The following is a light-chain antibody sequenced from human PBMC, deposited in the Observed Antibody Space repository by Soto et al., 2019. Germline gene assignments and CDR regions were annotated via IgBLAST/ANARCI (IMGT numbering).Light chain of an antibody. CDR3: QQYNSYSRT. CDR2: KAS. Sequence: DIQGTQSPSTRPASAVDRVTITCRASQSISSWLAWYQQKPGKAPKLLIYKASTLKSGVPSRFSGSGSGTEFTLTISSLQPDDFATYYCQQYNSYSRTFGQGTKVDI. CDR1: QSISSW. V-gene: IGKV1-5*03. J-gene: IGKJ1*01.